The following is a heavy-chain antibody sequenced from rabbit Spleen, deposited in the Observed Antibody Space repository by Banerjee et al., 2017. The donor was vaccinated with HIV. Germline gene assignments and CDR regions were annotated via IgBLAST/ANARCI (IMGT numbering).Heavy chain of an antibody. Sequence: QEQLVESGGGLVQPGGSLKLSCKASGFDFSSYGVSWVRQAPGKGLEWIACINTATGKAVYATWAKGRFTVSKTSSTTVTLQMTSLTAADTATYFCARGSATMTLVITGYYLSLWGQGTLVTVS. CDR1: GFDFSSYG. CDR3: ARGSATMTLVITGYYLSL. D-gene: IGHD2-1*01. CDR2: INTATGKA. J-gene: IGHJ4*01. V-gene: IGHV1S45*01.